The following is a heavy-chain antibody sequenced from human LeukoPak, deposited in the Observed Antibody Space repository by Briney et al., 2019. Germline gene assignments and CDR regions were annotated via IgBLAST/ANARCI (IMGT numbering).Heavy chain of an antibody. CDR3: ARGQGYYDFWSGSTDEYYFDY. CDR1: GGSFSGYY. Sequence: KSSETLSFTCAVYGGSFSGYYWSWIRQPPGKGLEWIGEINHSGSTNYNPSLRSRVTISVDTSKNQFSLKLSSVTAADTAVYYCARGQGYYDFWSGSTDEYYFDYWGQGTLVTVSS. D-gene: IGHD3-3*01. J-gene: IGHJ4*02. V-gene: IGHV4-34*01. CDR2: INHSGST.